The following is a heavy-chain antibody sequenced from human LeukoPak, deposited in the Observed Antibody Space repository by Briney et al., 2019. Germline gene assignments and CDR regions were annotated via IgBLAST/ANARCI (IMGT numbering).Heavy chain of an antibody. CDR3: ARGDYCSSTSCPWGSWFDP. J-gene: IGHJ5*02. V-gene: IGHV4-39*07. CDR1: GGSISSSSYY. CDR2: IYYSGST. D-gene: IGHD2-2*01. Sequence: SETLSLTCTVSGGSISSSSYYWGWIRQPPGKGLEWIGSIYYSGSTNYNPSLKSRVTISVDTSKNQFSLKLSSVTAADTAVYYCARGDYCSSTSCPWGSWFDPWGQGTLVTVSS.